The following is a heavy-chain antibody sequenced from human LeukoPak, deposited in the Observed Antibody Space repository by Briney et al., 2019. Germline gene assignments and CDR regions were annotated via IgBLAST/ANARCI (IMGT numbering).Heavy chain of an antibody. CDR1: GFTFSSYS. CDR2: ISSSSSYI. CDR3: ARGHVPGSDRHWDY. J-gene: IGHJ4*02. D-gene: IGHD3-10*01. Sequence: GGSLRLSCAASGFTFSSYSMNWVRQAPGKGLEWVSSISSSSSYIYYADSVKGRFTISRDNAKNSLYLQMNSLRAEDTAVYYCARGHVPGSDRHWDYWGQGILVTVSS. V-gene: IGHV3-21*01.